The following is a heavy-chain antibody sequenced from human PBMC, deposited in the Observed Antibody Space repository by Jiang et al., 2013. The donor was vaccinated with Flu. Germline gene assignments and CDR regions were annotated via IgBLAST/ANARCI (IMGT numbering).Heavy chain of an antibody. V-gene: IGHV4-59*08. D-gene: IGHD2-2*01. J-gene: IGHJ5*02. CDR1: GDSISSFY. Sequence: LLKPSETLSLTCTVSGDSISSFYWTWIRQPPGKGLEWIGCIYYNSGSTDYNPSLKGRGTISIDSSKNQISLKLSSVTAADTAVYYCAKHMPPIGAPAFDLWGQGTLVAVSS. CDR2: IYYNSGST. CDR3: AKHMPPIGAPAFDL.